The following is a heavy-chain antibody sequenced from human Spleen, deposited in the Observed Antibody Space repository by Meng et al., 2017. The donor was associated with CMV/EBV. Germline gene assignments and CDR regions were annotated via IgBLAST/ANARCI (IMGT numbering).Heavy chain of an antibody. V-gene: IGHV3-30*04. CDR1: GFTVTNIA. CDR2: ISYDGSNE. D-gene: IGHD2-2*01. CDR3: ASVRGFCTSTTCYRGAFDI. J-gene: IGHJ3*02. Sequence: GGSLRLSCAASGFTVTNIAIHWVRQAPGKGLEWVAVISYDGSNEYYVDSVKGRFTISRDSSKNTLYLQMNSLRAEDTAVYYCASVRGFCTSTTCYRGAFDIWGQGTMVTVSS.